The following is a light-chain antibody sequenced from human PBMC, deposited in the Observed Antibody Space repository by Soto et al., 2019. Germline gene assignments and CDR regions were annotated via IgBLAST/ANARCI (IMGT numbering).Light chain of an antibody. CDR3: CSYAGSSTFLV. CDR2: EVS. V-gene: IGLV2-23*02. CDR1: SSDVGSYNL. Sequence: QSVLTQPASVSGSPGQSITISCTGTSSDVGSYNLVSWYQQHPGKAPKLMIYEVSKRPSGVSNRLSGSKSGNTASLTISGLQAEDEADYYCCSYAGSSTFLVFGTGTKVPVL. J-gene: IGLJ1*01.